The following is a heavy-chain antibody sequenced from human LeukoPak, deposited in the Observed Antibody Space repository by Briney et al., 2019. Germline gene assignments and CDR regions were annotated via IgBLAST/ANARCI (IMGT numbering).Heavy chain of an antibody. J-gene: IGHJ3*02. CDR1: GFTFSHYA. D-gene: IGHD2-2*01. CDR3: ARDSITVSVGAFDI. Sequence: SGGSLRLSCAASGFTFSHYAMHWVRQAPGKGLEYVSAISSNGGSTYYANSVKGRFTISRDNSKNTLYLQMGSLRAEDRGVYYCARDSITVSVGAFDIWGQGTMVIVSS. V-gene: IGHV3-64*01. CDR2: ISSNGGST.